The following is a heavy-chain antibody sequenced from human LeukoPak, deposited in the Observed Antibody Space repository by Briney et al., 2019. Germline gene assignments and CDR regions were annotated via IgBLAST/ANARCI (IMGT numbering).Heavy chain of an antibody. D-gene: IGHD3-10*01. Sequence: PSETLSLTCTVSGGSFSGYYWSWIRQPPGKGLEWIGEINHSGSTNYNPSLRSRVTISVDTSKNQFSLKLSSVTAADTAVYYCARSGPKYYYGSGSNYNWFDPWGQGTLVTVSS. CDR3: ARSGPKYYYGSGSNYNWFDP. CDR2: INHSGST. V-gene: IGHV4-34*01. J-gene: IGHJ5*02. CDR1: GGSFSGYY.